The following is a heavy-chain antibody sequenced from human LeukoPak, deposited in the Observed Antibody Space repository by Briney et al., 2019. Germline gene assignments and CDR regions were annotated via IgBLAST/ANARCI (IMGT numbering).Heavy chain of an antibody. J-gene: IGHJ6*03. D-gene: IGHD2-2*01. V-gene: IGHV1-8*01. Sequence: GASVKVSCKATGYTSTRYDINWVRQATGQGLEWMGWMNYNRGKQGLAQKFQGRVTNPKNSPINTAYMELNSLRSEGTAVYYFAREKRSTRYYMDGWRKGSTVGVPS. CDR1: GYTSTRYD. CDR3: AREKRSTRYYMDG. CDR2: MNYNRGKQ.